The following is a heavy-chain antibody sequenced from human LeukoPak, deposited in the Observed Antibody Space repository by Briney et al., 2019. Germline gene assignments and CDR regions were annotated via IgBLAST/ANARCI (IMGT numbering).Heavy chain of an antibody. V-gene: IGHV1-8*03. CDR1: GYTFINYD. J-gene: IGHJ4*02. CDR2: MNPNSGNT. CDR3: ARDTSRWWLVPGDQRGLDY. D-gene: IGHD6-19*01. Sequence: ASVKVSCKASGYTFINYDINWVRQATGQGLEWMGWMNPNSGNTGYAQKFQGRVTITRNTSISTAYMELSSLRSEDTAVYYCARDTSRWWLVPGDQRGLDYWGQGTLVTVSS.